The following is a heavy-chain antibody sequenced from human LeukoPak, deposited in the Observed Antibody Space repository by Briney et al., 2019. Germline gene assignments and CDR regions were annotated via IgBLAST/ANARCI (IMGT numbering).Heavy chain of an antibody. CDR1: GYTFTSYD. CDR3: ARGYTSSYDY. V-gene: IGHV1-2*02. CDR2: INPNSGAT. J-gene: IGHJ4*02. D-gene: IGHD6-13*01. Sequence: ASVKVSCKASGYTFTSYDINWVRQATGQGLEWMGWINPNSGATNYAQEFQGRVTMTRDTSITTAYMELNWLRSDDTAIFYCARGYTSSYDYWGQGTLVTVSS.